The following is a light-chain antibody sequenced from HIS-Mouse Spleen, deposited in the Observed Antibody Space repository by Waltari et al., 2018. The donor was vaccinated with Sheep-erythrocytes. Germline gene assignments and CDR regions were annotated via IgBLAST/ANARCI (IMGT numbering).Light chain of an antibody. Sequence: DIQMTQSPDSLAVSLGERATINCKSSQSVLYSSNNKNYLAWYQQKPGQPPKLLIYWASTRESVVPDRFSGSGSGTDFTLTISSLQAEDVAVYYCQQYYSTLTFGGGTKVEIK. CDR1: QSVLYSSNNKNY. V-gene: IGKV4-1*01. J-gene: IGKJ4*01. CDR2: WAS. CDR3: QQYYSTLT.